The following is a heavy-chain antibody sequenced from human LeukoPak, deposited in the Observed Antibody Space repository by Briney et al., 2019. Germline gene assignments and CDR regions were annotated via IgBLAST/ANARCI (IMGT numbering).Heavy chain of an antibody. CDR1: GFTFDDYA. CDR3: AKDIGDGYNHIDY. J-gene: IGHJ4*02. Sequence: SLRLSCAASGFTFDDYAMHWVRQAPGEGLEWVSGISWNSGSIGYADSVKGRFTISRDSAKNSLYLQMNSLRAEDTALYYCAKDIGDGYNHIDYWGQGTLVTVSS. CDR2: ISWNSGSI. V-gene: IGHV3-9*01. D-gene: IGHD5-24*01.